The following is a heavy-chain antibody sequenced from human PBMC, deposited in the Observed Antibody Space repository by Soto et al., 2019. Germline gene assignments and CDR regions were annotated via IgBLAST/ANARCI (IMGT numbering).Heavy chain of an antibody. J-gene: IGHJ4*02. Sequence: QVQLVESGGGVVQPGRSLRLSCAASGFTFSSYGMHWVRQAPGKGLEWVAVISYDGSNKYYVDSVKGRFTISRDNSKNTLYLQMNSLRAEDTAVYYCAKAGRGYSSGWYQPGGYWGQGTLVTVSS. D-gene: IGHD6-19*01. CDR3: AKAGRGYSSGWYQPGGY. V-gene: IGHV3-30*18. CDR1: GFTFSSYG. CDR2: ISYDGSNK.